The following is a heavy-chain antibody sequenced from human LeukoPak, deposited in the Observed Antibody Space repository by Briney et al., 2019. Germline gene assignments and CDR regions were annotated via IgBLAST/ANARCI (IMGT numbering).Heavy chain of an antibody. V-gene: IGHV3-23*01. J-gene: IGHJ5*02. CDR2: ISGSGFST. D-gene: IGHD5-18*01. Sequence: PGGSLRLSCAASGFTFSNYAMSWVRQAPGKGLEWVSAISGSGFSTYYAVSVKGRFTISRDNSKNTLYLQMNSLRAEDTAVYYCVRGYSYGWFDPWGQGTLVTVSS. CDR3: VRGYSYGWFDP. CDR1: GFTFSNYA.